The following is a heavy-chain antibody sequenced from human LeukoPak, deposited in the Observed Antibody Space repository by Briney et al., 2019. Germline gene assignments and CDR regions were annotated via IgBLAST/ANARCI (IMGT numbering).Heavy chain of an antibody. D-gene: IGHD3-10*01. CDR2: IYPSGRS. CDR3: ASFYYVSGLAVDY. Sequence: SETLSLTCTVSGGSISTDYWNWIRQPPGKGLEWIGYIYPSGRSNYSPSLKSRVTISADTSKRQFSLKLTSVTAADTAVYYCASFYYVSGLAVDYWGQGILVTVSS. J-gene: IGHJ4*02. CDR1: GGSISTDY. V-gene: IGHV4-4*09.